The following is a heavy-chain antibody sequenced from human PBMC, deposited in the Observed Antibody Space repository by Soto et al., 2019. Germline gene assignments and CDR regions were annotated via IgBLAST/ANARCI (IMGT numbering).Heavy chain of an antibody. J-gene: IGHJ4*02. Sequence: GGSRRRSWAASGFTVDYYGMHWVGQGPGKGLEWVSGISWNSDMITYADSVKGRFTVSRDNAKNSLDLEMNSLRVEDTALYYCVKDTYILVGATHLDSWGQGTLVTVSS. CDR3: VKDTYILVGATHLDS. CDR2: ISWNSDMI. V-gene: IGHV3-9*01. D-gene: IGHD1-26*01. CDR1: GFTVDYYG.